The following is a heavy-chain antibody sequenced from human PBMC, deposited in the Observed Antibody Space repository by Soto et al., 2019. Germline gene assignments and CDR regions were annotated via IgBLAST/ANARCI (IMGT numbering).Heavy chain of an antibody. CDR3: ARGADGSGSYYYYYYYMDV. CDR1: GFTFSSYG. CDR2: IWYDGSNK. Sequence: PGGSLRLSCAASGFTFSSYGMHWVRQAPGKGLEWVAVIWYDGSNKYYADSVKGRFTISRDNSKNTLYLQMNSLRAEDTAVYYCARGADGSGSYYYYYYYMDVWGKGTTVTVSS. V-gene: IGHV3-33*01. D-gene: IGHD3-10*01. J-gene: IGHJ6*03.